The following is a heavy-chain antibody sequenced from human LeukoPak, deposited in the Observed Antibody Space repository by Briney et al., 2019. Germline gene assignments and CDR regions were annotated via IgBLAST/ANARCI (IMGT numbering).Heavy chain of an antibody. CDR2: LYYNGRT. V-gene: IGHV4-59*01. CDR1: GDSISRFS. D-gene: IGHD3-10*01. J-gene: IGHJ3*02. Sequence: SETLSLTCTVSGDSISRFSWSWIREPPGKGLEWIGFLYYNGRTKYSDSLKSRVTISVDTSKNQFSLKLRSVTAADTAVYYCAKLVWFGELYGARPYAYDIWGQGSTVTVSS. CDR3: AKLVWFGELYGARPYAYDI.